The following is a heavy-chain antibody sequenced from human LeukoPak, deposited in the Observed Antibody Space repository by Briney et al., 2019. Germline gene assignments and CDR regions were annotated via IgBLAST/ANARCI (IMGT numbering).Heavy chain of an antibody. V-gene: IGHV3-48*02. J-gene: IGHJ6*02. CDR2: ISSSSSTI. CDR1: GFTFSSYS. CDR3: AREGGGNGHYYYGMDV. D-gene: IGHD4-23*01. Sequence: TGGSLRLSCAASGFTFSSYSMNWVRQAPGKGLEWVSYISSSSSTIYYADSVKGRFTISRDNAKNSLYLQMNSLRDEDTAVYYCAREGGGNGHYYYGMDVWGQGTTVTVSS.